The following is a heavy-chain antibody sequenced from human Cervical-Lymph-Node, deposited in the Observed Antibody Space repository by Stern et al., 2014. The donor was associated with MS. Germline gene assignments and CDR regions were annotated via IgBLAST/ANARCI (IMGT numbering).Heavy chain of an antibody. CDR1: GFTFDSYS. CDR3: AGERFGRSSRLFDY. CDR2: ISHDGHNK. V-gene: IGHV3-30-3*01. J-gene: IGHJ4*02. Sequence: VQLVESGGGVVQPGRSLRLSCVVSGFTFDSYSMNWVRQTPGKGLEWVALISHDGHNKYYADSVKGRFTISGDNSNGTPYMLMDSLGPQDTALYCCAGERFGRSSRLFDYWGQGALVTVTS. D-gene: IGHD6-6*01.